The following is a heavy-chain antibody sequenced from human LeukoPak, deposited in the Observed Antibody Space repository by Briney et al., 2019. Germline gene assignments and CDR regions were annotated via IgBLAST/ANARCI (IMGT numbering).Heavy chain of an antibody. CDR1: GFTFSSYE. J-gene: IGHJ5*02. V-gene: IGHV3-48*03. CDR2: ISSSGSTM. Sequence: GGSLRLSCAASGFTFSSYEMNWVRQAPGKGLEWVSYISSSGSTMYYADSVKGRFTISRDNAKNSLYLQMNSLRAEDTAVYYCAGNTGWGIYNWFDPWGQGTLATVSS. D-gene: IGHD3-16*01. CDR3: AGNTGWGIYNWFDP.